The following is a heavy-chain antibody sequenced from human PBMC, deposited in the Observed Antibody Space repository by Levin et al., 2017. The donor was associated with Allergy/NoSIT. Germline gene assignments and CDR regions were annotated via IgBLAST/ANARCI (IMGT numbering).Heavy chain of an antibody. D-gene: IGHD1-26*01. CDR3: ARDRSSWDLVRWVFDY. CDR2: ISANVGVP. J-gene: IGHJ4*02. CDR1: GGTFNSYT. Sequence: SVKVSCKASGGTFNSYTLNWVRQAPGQGLEWMGRISANVGVPMYAQNFQDRVTITADIYARTAYMELNSLRFEDTAVYYCARDRSSWDLVRWVFDYWGQGTLATVSS. V-gene: IGHV1-69*04.